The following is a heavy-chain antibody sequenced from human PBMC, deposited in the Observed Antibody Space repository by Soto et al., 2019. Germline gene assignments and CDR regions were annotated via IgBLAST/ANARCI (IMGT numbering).Heavy chain of an antibody. CDR2: IIPILGIA. CDR3: ARDRVYDILTGYDNYYGMDV. Sequence: SVKVSCKASGYTFSSYTISWVRQAPGQGLEWMGRIIPILGIANYAQKFQGRVTMTTDTSTSTAYMELRSLRSDDTAVYYCARDRVYDILTGYDNYYGMDVWGQGTTVTVS. V-gene: IGHV1-69*04. CDR1: GYTFSSYT. J-gene: IGHJ6*02. D-gene: IGHD3-9*01.